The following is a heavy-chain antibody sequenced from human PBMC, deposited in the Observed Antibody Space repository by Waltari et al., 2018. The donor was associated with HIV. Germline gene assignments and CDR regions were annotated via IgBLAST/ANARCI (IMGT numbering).Heavy chain of an antibody. D-gene: IGHD2-2*02. J-gene: IGHJ4*02. Sequence: QVQLQQWGAGLLQPSETLSLTCAVYGGSFSGYYWSWIRQPPGKGLEWIGETNHSGITNYNPSLKSQVTISIDTSKNQFSLKLSSVTAADTAVYYCARGRDVVVPAAIQGEFDYWGQGTLVTVSS. CDR3: ARGRDVVVPAAIQGEFDY. V-gene: IGHV4-34*01. CDR2: TNHSGIT. CDR1: GGSFSGYY.